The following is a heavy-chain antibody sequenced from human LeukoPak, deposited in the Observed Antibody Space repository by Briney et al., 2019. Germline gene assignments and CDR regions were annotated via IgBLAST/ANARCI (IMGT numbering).Heavy chain of an antibody. V-gene: IGHV3-49*04. Sequence: GGSLRLSCTASGFTFGDYAMSWVRQAPGKGLEWVGFIRSKAYGGTTEYAASVKGRFTISRDDSKSIAYLQMNSLKTEDTAVYYCTRDRRAYCGGDCYEADYWGQGTLVTVSS. CDR3: TRDRRAYCGGDCYEADY. CDR2: IRSKAYGGTT. J-gene: IGHJ4*02. D-gene: IGHD2-21*02. CDR1: GFTFGDYA.